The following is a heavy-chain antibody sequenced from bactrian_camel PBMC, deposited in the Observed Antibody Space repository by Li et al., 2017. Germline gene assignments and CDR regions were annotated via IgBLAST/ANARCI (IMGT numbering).Heavy chain of an antibody. Sequence: HVQLVESGGGAVEAGGPLRLSCAASTSGFGINCMGWFRQAPGKGLEIIATIDGAGTSTYYYIDSVKGRFTISRDNAKNTLYLQLSRLKTEDTAMYYCETRGKRGQGTQVTVSS. J-gene: IGHJ4*01. CDR1: TSGFGINC. CDR3: ETRGK. CDR2: IDGAGTST. V-gene: IGHV3S54*01.